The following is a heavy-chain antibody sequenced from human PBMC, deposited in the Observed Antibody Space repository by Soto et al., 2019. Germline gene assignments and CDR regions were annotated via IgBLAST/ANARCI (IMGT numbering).Heavy chain of an antibody. V-gene: IGHV4-38-2*01. CDR3: ARTFDYYGMDV. Sequence: SLTCAVSCYSIAGGYYLASIRQPPGKGLEWIGSIYHAGSVYYNPSLNSRVAMSLDTSDNHFSLKLTSVIAADTAVYYCARTFDYYGMDVWGQGTTVTVSS. J-gene: IGHJ6*02. CDR2: IYHAGSV. CDR1: CYSIAGGYY.